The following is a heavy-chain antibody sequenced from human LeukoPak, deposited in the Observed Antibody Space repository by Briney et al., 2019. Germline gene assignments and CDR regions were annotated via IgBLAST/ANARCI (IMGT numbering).Heavy chain of an antibody. CDR3: AKDRGVGAPFDY. CDR1: GFTFSSYG. D-gene: IGHD1-26*01. CDR2: ISYDGSNK. V-gene: IGHV3-30*18. Sequence: GRSLRLSCAASGFTFSSYGMHWVRQAPGKGLEWVAVISYDGSNKYYADSVEGRFTISRDNSKNTLYLQMNSLRAEDTAVYYCAKDRGVGAPFDYWGQGTLVTVSS. J-gene: IGHJ4*02.